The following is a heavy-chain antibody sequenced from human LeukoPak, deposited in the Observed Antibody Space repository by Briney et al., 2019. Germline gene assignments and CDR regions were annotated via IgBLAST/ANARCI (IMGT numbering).Heavy chain of an antibody. CDR1: GGSISSSSYY. CDR3: ARSSSGLIDY. V-gene: IGHV4-39*01. CDR2: IYYSGST. J-gene: IGHJ4*02. Sequence: SETLSLTCTVSGGSISSSSYYWGWIRQPPGKGLEWIGSIYYSGSTYYNPSLKSRVTISVDTSKNQFSLKLSSVTAADTAVHYCARSSSGLIDYWGQGTLVTVSS. D-gene: IGHD6-19*01.